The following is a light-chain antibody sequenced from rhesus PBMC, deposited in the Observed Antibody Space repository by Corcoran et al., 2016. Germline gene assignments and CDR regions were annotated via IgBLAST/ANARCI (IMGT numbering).Light chain of an antibody. CDR3: LQYNSDPYT. CDR1: QGINTY. V-gene: IGKV1-43*02. J-gene: IGKJ2*01. Sequence: DIQMTQSPSSLSASVGDRVTITCRASQGINTYLNCYQQKQEKAPKGLINRASRKESGVPSRFSGSGSVTDFTLTISSLQPEDFATYYCLQYNSDPYTFGQGTKVEIK. CDR2: RAS.